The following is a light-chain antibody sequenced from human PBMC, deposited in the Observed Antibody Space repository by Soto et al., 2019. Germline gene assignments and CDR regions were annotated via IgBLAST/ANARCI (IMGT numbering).Light chain of an antibody. CDR2: GAS. J-gene: IGKJ4*01. Sequence: DIQMTQSPSSLSVSIGDRVTITCRASQSISTYLNWYEQKPGKAPNLLIYGASTLQSGVPSRFSGGGSGTYFTLTIGGLPPEDFGSYYWQQSYTSPVTFGGGTKVEIK. CDR3: QQSYTSPVT. V-gene: IGKV1-39*01. CDR1: QSISTY.